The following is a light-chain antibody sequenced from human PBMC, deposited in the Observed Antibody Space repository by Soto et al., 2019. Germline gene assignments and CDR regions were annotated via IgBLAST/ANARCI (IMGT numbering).Light chain of an antibody. V-gene: IGLV2-23*01. CDR2: EGS. J-gene: IGLJ1*01. CDR3: CSYAGTSTYV. CDR1: SSDVGSYNL. Sequence: QSVLTQPASVSGSPGQSITISCTGTSSDVGSYNLVSWYRHHPGKAPKLMVYEGSKRPSGVSNRFSGPKSGNTASLTISGLQAEDEADYYCCSYAGTSTYVFGTGTKVTVL.